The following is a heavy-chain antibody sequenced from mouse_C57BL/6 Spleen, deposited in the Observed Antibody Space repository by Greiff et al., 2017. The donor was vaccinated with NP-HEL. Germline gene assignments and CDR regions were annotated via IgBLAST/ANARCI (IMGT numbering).Heavy chain of an antibody. V-gene: IGHV1-50*01. J-gene: IGHJ2*01. CDR1: GYTFTSYW. D-gene: IGHD2-4*01. CDR2: IDPSDSYT. Sequence: VKLQQPGAELVKPGASVKLSCKASGYTFTSYWMQWVKQRPGQGLEWIGEIDPSDSYTNYNQKFKGKATLTVDTSSSTAYMQLSSLTSEDSAVYYCARRDDYTLYYFDYWGQGTTLTVSS. CDR3: ARRDDYTLYYFDY.